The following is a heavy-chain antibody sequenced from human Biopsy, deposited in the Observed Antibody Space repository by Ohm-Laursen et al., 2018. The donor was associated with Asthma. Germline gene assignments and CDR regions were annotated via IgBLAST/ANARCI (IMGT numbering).Heavy chain of an antibody. Sequence: TQTLTLTCSFSGFSLRTPGVGVGWIRQSPVKALEWLALIFWADYNLFRPSLKRRLTITKDPSKNQVVLTMTKMDPVDSGTYYCALSQDSGFDDHSPSWFDPWGQGTLVTVSS. J-gene: IGHJ5*02. D-gene: IGHD3-9*01. CDR3: ALSQDSGFDDHSPSWFDP. V-gene: IGHV2-5*02. CDR2: IFWADYN. CDR1: GFSLRTPGVG.